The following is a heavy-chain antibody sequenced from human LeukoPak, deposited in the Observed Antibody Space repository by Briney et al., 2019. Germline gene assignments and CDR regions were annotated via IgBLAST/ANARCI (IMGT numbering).Heavy chain of an antibody. D-gene: IGHD3-10*01. CDR2: ISSSSSTI. J-gene: IGHJ6*03. CDR1: GFTFSSYS. CDR3: ARVRGSGSYYALDYYYYMDV. Sequence: GRSLRLSCAASGFTFSSYSMNWVRQAPGKGLEWVSYISSSSSTIYYADSVKGRFTISRDNAKNSLYLQMNSLRAEDTAVYYCARVRGSGSYYALDYYYYMDVWGKGTTVTVSS. V-gene: IGHV3-48*04.